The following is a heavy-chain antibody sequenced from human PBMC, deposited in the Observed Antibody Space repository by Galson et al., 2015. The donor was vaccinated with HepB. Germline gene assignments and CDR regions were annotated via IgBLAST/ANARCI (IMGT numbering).Heavy chain of an antibody. J-gene: IGHJ6*02. V-gene: IGHV3-30*19. Sequence: SLRLSCAVSGFTFSSYGMHWVRQAPGKGLEWVAVISYDGSNKYYADSVKGRFTISRDNSKNTLYLQMNSLRAEDTAVYYWSGTDTAMVTPYYYYGMDVWGQGTTVTVSS. CDR1: GFTFSSYG. CDR2: ISYDGSNK. CDR3: SGTDTAMVTPYYYYGMDV. D-gene: IGHD5-18*01.